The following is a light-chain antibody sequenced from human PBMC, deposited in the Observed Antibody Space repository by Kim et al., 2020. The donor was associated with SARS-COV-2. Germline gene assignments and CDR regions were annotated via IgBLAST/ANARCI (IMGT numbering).Light chain of an antibody. CDR2: AAS. CDR3: QNYNSAPIT. V-gene: IGKV1-27*01. Sequence: ASVGDRVTITCRASQGISNYLAWYQQRPGKVPKLLIYAASTLQSGVPSRFSGSGSGTDFTLTISSLQPEDVASYYCQNYNSAPITFGQGTRLEIK. CDR1: QGISNY. J-gene: IGKJ5*01.